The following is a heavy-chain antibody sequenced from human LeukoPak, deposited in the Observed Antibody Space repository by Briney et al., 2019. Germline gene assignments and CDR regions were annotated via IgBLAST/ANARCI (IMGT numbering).Heavy chain of an antibody. J-gene: IGHJ4*02. D-gene: IGHD6-13*01. V-gene: IGHV3-15*01. CDR2: IKSKSNGETI. CDR3: VTERAGAFED. Sequence: GGSLRLSCAASGLIFSNQWMNWVRQTPGKGLEWVGLIKSKSNGETIHYAAPVKGRFTISRDDSKNTLFLQMNILQTEDTAMYYCVTERAGAFEDWGQGTLVTVSS. CDR1: GLIFSNQW.